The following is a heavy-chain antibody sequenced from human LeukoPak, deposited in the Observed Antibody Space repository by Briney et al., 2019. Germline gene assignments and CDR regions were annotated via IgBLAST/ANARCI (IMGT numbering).Heavy chain of an antibody. V-gene: IGHV3-21*01. Sequence: KPGGSLRLSCAASGFTFSSYSMNWVRQAPGKGLEWVSSISCSSSYIYYADSVKGRFTISRDNSKNSQYLQMNSLRAEDTAVYYCARDPVFFAETSVRGIIDDLLSWGQGTLVTVSS. CDR2: ISCSSSYI. CDR3: ARDPVFFAETSVRGIIDDLLS. J-gene: IGHJ5*02. CDR1: GFTFSSYS. D-gene: IGHD3-10*01.